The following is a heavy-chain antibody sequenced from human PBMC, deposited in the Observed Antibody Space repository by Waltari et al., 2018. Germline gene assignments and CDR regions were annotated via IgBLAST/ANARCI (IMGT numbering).Heavy chain of an antibody. V-gene: IGHV4-39*07. Sequence: QVQLQESGPGLVKPSETLSLTCSVSGAYFESSSRHWGWVRQPPGKGLAWIGGIYYSGSTYSNPSLKSRVNMSVDTANYQFSLKVTSVTAADTAIYYCARTAYDHLTGYPTLDHWGQGILVTVSS. CDR3: ARTAYDHLTGYPTLDH. D-gene: IGHD3-9*01. CDR2: IYYSGST. J-gene: IGHJ4*02. CDR1: GAYFESSSRH.